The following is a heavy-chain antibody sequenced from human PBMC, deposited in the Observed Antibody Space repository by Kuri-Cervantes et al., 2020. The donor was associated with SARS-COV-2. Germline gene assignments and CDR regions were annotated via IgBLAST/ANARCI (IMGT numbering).Heavy chain of an antibody. V-gene: IGHV3-20*01. CDR2: ITWNGGST. J-gene: IGHJ2*01. Sequence: GESLKISCAASGFTFSSYSMSWVRQAPGKGLEWVSGITWNGGSTGYADSVKGRFTISRDNAKNSLYLQMNSLRAEDTALYHCARGTNPNAQYWHFDLWGRGTLVTVSS. CDR1: GFTFSSYS. D-gene: IGHD1-1*01. CDR3: ARGTNPNAQYWHFDL.